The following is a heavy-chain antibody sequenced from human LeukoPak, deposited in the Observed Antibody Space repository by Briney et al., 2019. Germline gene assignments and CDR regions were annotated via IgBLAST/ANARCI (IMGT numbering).Heavy chain of an antibody. V-gene: IGHV3-30*02. D-gene: IGHD2-2*01. CDR2: VRYDGSNK. CDR1: GFTFSSYG. CDR3: AKDKGLVVPAASLTPDY. Sequence: GGSLRLSYAASGFTFSSYGMHWVRQAPGKGLEWVAFVRYDGSNKYYADSVKGRFTISRDNSKNTLYLQMNSLRAEDTALNYCAKDKGLVVPAASLTPDYWGQGSLVTVSS. J-gene: IGHJ4*02.